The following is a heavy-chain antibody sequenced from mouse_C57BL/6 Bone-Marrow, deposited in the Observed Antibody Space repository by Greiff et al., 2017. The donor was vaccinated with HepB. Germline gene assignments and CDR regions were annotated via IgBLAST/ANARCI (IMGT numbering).Heavy chain of an antibody. J-gene: IGHJ2*01. CDR3: ARGSPLYYYGLFDY. Sequence: EVMLVESEGGLVQPGCSMKLSCTASGFTFSDYYMAGVRQVPEKGLEWVANTNYDGSRTYYLDSLKSRFIISRDNAKNILYLQMSSLKSEDTATYYCARGSPLYYYGLFDYWGQGTTLTGSS. D-gene: IGHD1-1*01. CDR1: GFTFSDYY. CDR2: TNYDGSRT. V-gene: IGHV5-16*01.